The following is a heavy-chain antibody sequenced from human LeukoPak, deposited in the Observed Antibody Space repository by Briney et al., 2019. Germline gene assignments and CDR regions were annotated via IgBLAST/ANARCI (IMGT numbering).Heavy chain of an antibody. CDR1: GFTFSSYG. J-gene: IGHJ3*02. CDR3: AKGDPVRDAFDI. CDR2: ISGSGGST. V-gene: IGHV3-23*01. Sequence: GGSLRLSCAAPGFTFSSYGMSWVRPAPGKGLEWVSAISGSGGSTYYADSVKGRFTISRDNSKNTLYLQMNSLRAEDTAVYYCAKGDPVRDAFDIWGQGTMVIVSS.